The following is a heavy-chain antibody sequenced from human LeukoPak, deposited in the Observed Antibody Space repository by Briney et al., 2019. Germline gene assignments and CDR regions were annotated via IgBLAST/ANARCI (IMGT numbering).Heavy chain of an antibody. CDR1: GGSISSYY. CDR2: IYYSGNT. J-gene: IGHJ6*03. D-gene: IGHD3-10*01. Sequence: SETLSLTCTVSGGSISSYYWSWIRQSPGKGLEWIGYIYYSGNTNYNPSLKSRVTISVDTSKNQFSLKLSSVTAADTAVYYCAGASFDYDSGSQRGYYFYYYMDVWDKGTTVTVSS. CDR3: AGASFDYDSGSQRGYYFYYYMDV. V-gene: IGHV4-59*01.